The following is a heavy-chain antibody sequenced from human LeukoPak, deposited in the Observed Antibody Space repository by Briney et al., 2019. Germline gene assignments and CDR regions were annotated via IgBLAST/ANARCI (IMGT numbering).Heavy chain of an antibody. D-gene: IGHD3-22*01. V-gene: IGHV4-39*01. CDR3: ARQSHYYDSSGPPDY. CDR2: IYYSGST. Sequence: PSETLSLTCTVSGGSISSSSYYWGWIRQPPGKGLERIGSIYYSGSTYYNPSLKSRVTISVDTSKNQFSLKLSSVTAADTAVYYCARQSHYYDSSGPPDYWGQGTLVTVSS. CDR1: GGSISSSSYY. J-gene: IGHJ4*02.